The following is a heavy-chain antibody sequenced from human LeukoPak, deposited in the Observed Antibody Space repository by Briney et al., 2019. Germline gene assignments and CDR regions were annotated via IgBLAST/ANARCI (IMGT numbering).Heavy chain of an antibody. J-gene: IGHJ4*02. Sequence: SETLSLTCTVSGGSISSGGYYWSWIRQHPGKGLEWIGYTYYSGSTYYNPSLKSRVTISVDTSKNQFSLKLSSVTAADTAVYYCARERYSTPPDYWGQGTLVTVSS. CDR1: GGSISSGGYY. CDR2: TYYSGST. V-gene: IGHV4-31*03. CDR3: ARERYSTPPDY. D-gene: IGHD6-13*01.